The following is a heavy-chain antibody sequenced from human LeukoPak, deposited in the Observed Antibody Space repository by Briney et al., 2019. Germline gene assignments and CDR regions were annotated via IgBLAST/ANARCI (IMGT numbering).Heavy chain of an antibody. D-gene: IGHD2-2*01. V-gene: IGHV3-9*01. J-gene: IGHJ4*02. CDR3: AKDPWPVVPAVLPGDY. CDR2: ISWNSGSI. CDR1: GFTFDDYA. Sequence: PGGSLRLSCAASGFTFDDYAMHWVRQAPGKGLEWVSGISWNSGSIGYADSVKGRFTISRDNSKNTLYLQMNSLRAEDTAVYYCAKDPWPVVPAVLPGDYWGQGTLVTVSS.